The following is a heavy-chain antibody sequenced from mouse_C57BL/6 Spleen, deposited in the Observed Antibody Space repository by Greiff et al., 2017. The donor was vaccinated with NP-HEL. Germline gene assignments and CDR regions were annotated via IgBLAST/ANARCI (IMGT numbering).Heavy chain of an antibody. J-gene: IGHJ4*01. D-gene: IGHD2-2*01. CDR1: GFTFSSYG. CDR3: ARAMVTPYYYAMDY. CDR2: ISSGGSYT. Sequence: EVQLQQSGGDLVKPGGSLKLSCAASGFTFSSYGMSWVRQTPDKRLEWVATISSGGSYTYYPDSVKGRFTISRDNAKNTLYLQMSSLKSEDTAMYYCARAMVTPYYYAMDYWGQGTSVTVSS. V-gene: IGHV5-6*01.